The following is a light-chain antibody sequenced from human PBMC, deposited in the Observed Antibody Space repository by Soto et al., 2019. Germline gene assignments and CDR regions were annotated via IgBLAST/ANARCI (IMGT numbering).Light chain of an antibody. J-gene: IGLJ1*01. Sequence: SYALPQPPSVSVAPGQTARIACGGNNVGSQSVHWYQQRPGQAPVLVVSDDSDRPSGIPERFSGSNSGNTATLTISRVEAGDEADYFCQVWDSSSDHYAFGTGTKVTVL. CDR1: NVGSQS. V-gene: IGLV3-21*02. CDR3: QVWDSSSDHYA. CDR2: DDS.